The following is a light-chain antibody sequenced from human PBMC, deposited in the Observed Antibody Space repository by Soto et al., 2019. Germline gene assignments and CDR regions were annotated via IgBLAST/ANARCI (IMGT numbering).Light chain of an antibody. Sequence: QLVLTQPPSASGTPGQRVTISCSGSSSNIGSNYVFWYQQLPGAAPKVFIYRNNQRPSGVPDRFSGSKSGTSASLAISGLRSEDEADYYCASWDDSLSGVVFGGGTKLTVL. V-gene: IGLV1-47*01. CDR3: ASWDDSLSGVV. CDR1: SSNIGSNY. J-gene: IGLJ2*01. CDR2: RNN.